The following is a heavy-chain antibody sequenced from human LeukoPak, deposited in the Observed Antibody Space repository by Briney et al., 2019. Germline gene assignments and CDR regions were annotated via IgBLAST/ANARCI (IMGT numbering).Heavy chain of an antibody. CDR1: GYTFTGYY. CDR2: INPNSGGT. CDR3: ARVLGFIWFGELLRDSSGMDV. Sequence: GASVKVSCKASGYTFTGYYMNWVRQAPGQGLEWMGWINPNSGGTNYAQKFRGRVTMTRDTSISTAYMELSRLRSDDTAVYYCARVLGFIWFGELLRDSSGMDVWGQGTTVTVSS. V-gene: IGHV1-2*02. J-gene: IGHJ6*02. D-gene: IGHD3-10*01.